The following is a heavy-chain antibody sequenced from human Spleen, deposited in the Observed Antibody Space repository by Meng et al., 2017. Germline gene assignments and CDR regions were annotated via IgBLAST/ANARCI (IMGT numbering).Heavy chain of an antibody. CDR3: ARAGYGDSRDFDY. CDR2: ISGSGDST. V-gene: IGHV3-23*01. CDR1: GFTFSNHA. J-gene: IGHJ4*02. Sequence: GESLKISCAASGFTFSNHAMSWVRQTPGKGLEWVSSISGSGDSTYYTDSVKGRFTISRDNSKNTLYLQMNSLRAEDTAVYYCARAGYGDSRDFDYWGQGTLVTVSS. D-gene: IGHD4-17*01.